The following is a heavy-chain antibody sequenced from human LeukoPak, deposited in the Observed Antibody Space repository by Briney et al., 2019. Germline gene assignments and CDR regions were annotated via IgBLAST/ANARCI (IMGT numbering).Heavy chain of an antibody. D-gene: IGHD3-3*01. J-gene: IGHJ4*02. Sequence: GGSLRPSCAASGFTFSSYAMSWVRQAPGKGLEWVSTISDSGGSTYYADSVKGRFTISRDNSKNTLYLQMNSLRAEDTAVYYCAKSITIFAVVTGFDYWGQGTLVTVSS. CDR1: GFTFSSYA. CDR3: AKSITIFAVVTGFDY. CDR2: ISDSGGST. V-gene: IGHV3-23*01.